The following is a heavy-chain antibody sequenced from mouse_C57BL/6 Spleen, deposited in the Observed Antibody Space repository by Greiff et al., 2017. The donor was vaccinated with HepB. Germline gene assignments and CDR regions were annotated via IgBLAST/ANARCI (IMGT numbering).Heavy chain of an antibody. CDR2: ISDGGSYT. D-gene: IGHD2-5*01. CDR1: GFTFSSYA. J-gene: IGHJ3*01. Sequence: EVQGVESGGGLVKPGGSLKLSCAASGFTFSSYAMSWVRQTPEKRLEWVATISDGGSYTYYPDNVKGRFTISRDNAKNNLYLQMSHLKSEDTAMYYCARDRAYYSNFAYWGQGTLVTVSA. CDR3: ARDRAYYSNFAY. V-gene: IGHV5-4*01.